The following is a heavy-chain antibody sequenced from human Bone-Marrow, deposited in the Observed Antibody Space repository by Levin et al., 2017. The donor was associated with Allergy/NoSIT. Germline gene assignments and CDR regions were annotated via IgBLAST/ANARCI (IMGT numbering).Heavy chain of an antibody. J-gene: IGHJ4*02. V-gene: IGHV3-30-3*01. Sequence: PGGSLRLSCAASGFTFSSYAMHWVRQAPGKGLEWVAVISYDGSNKYYADSVKGRFTISRDNSKNTLYLQMNSLRAEDTAVYYCARTTVAPIYYFDYWGQGTLVTVSS. CDR3: ARTTVAPIYYFDY. CDR2: ISYDGSNK. D-gene: IGHD2-15*01. CDR1: GFTFSSYA.